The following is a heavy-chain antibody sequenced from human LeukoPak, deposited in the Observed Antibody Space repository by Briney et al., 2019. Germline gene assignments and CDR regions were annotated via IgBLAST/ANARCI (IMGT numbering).Heavy chain of an antibody. CDR1: GGSFSGYY. Sequence: PSETLSLTCAVYGGSFSGYYWSWIRQPPGKGLEWIGEINHSGSTNYNPSLKSRVTISVDMSKNQFSPKLSSVTAADTAVYYCARGSGIAPSGRWIQHWGQGTLVTVSS. J-gene: IGHJ1*01. D-gene: IGHD6-13*01. V-gene: IGHV4-34*01. CDR3: ARGSGIAPSGRWIQH. CDR2: INHSGST.